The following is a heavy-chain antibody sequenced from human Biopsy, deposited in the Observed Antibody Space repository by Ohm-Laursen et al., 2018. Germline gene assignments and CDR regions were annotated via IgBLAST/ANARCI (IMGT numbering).Heavy chain of an antibody. CDR3: ARNTGWYGDLYYFDY. V-gene: IGHV1-46*01. D-gene: IGHD6-19*01. J-gene: IGHJ4*02. CDR1: GYSFTSYY. Sequence: ASVKVSCKASGYSFTSYYMHWVRQAPGQGLEWMGMIDPSGSTTSYPQIFQGRVTTTRDTSKSTVYMELSSLRSADTAVYFCARNTGWYGDLYYFDYWGQGTLVTVSS. CDR2: IDPSGSTT.